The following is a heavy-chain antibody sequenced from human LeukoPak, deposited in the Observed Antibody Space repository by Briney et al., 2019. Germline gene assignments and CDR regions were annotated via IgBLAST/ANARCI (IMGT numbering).Heavy chain of an antibody. V-gene: IGHV3-7*03. J-gene: IGHJ4*02. CDR2: IKQDGSEK. CDR3: SGQDSGTKGSFDY. D-gene: IGHD5-12*01. CDR1: GFTFSSYW. Sequence: GGSLRLSCAASGFTFSSYWMSWVRQAPGKGLEWVANIKQDGSEKYYVDSVKGRFTISRDNAKNSLYLQMNSLKTEDTAVYYCSGQDSGTKGSFDYWGQGTLVTASS.